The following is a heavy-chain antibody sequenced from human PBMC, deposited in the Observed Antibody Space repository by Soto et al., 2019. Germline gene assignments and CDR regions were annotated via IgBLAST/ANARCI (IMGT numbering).Heavy chain of an antibody. D-gene: IGHD2-15*01. CDR2: IYYSGST. J-gene: IGHJ4*02. CDR3: ARDSVVAWGFDY. Sequence: PSETLSLTCTVSGGSISSGDYYWSWIRQSPGKGLEWIGYIYYSGSTYYNPSLKSRVTISVDTSKNQFSLKLSSVTAADTAVYYCARDSVVAWGFDYWGQGTLVTVSS. CDR1: GGSISSGDYY. V-gene: IGHV4-30-4*01.